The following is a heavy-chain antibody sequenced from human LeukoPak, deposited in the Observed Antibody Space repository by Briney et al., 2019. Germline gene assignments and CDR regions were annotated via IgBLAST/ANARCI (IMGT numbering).Heavy chain of an antibody. J-gene: IGHJ6*03. Sequence: PGGSLRLSCAASGFTFSSYGMHWVRQAPGKGLEWVAVIWYDGSNKYYADSVKGRFTISRDNSKNTLYLQMNSLRAEDTAVYYCARLGYDFWSAYSYYYYMDVWGKGTTVTVSS. V-gene: IGHV3-33*01. CDR1: GFTFSSYG. CDR2: IWYDGSNK. D-gene: IGHD3-3*01. CDR3: ARLGYDFWSAYSYYYYMDV.